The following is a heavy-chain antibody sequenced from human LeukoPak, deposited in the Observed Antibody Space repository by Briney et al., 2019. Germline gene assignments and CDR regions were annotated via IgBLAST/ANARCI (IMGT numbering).Heavy chain of an antibody. J-gene: IGHJ4*02. CDR1: GGSISSYY. Sequence: SETLSLTCTVSGGSISSYYWSWIRQPPGKGLEWIGYIYYSGSTNYNPSLKSRVTISVDTSKNQFSLKLSSVTAADTAVYYCARGTRYGSGSYFKYWGQGTLVTVSS. CDR3: ARGTRYGSGSYFKY. D-gene: IGHD3-10*01. V-gene: IGHV4-59*12. CDR2: IYYSGST.